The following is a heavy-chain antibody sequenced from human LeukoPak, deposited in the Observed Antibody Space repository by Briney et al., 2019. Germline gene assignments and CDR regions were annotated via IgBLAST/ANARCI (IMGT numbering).Heavy chain of an antibody. CDR2: ITSSGTYI. V-gene: IGHV3-21*01. Sequence: SGGSLRLSCAASGFTFSNYNMNWVRQAPGKAMEWVSSITSSGTYIFYADSVKGRFTISRDNAKNSLYLQMDSLGPEDTAVYYCARTGSSGWYYYYYYYMDVWGKGTTVTVSS. J-gene: IGHJ6*03. CDR1: GFTFSNYN. D-gene: IGHD6-19*01. CDR3: ARTGSSGWYYYYYYYMDV.